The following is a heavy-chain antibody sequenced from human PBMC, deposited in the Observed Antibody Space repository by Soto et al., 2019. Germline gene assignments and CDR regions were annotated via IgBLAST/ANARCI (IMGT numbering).Heavy chain of an antibody. CDR2: ISYDSSNK. CDR1: GFTFSYG. V-gene: IGHV3-30*18. Sequence: VQLLESGGGLIQPGGSLRLSCAASGFTFSYGIHWLRQAPGKGLEWVAYISYDSSNKFYGDSVKGRFTISRDNSKNTQFLQMNSLRAEDTAVYYCAKLVIAYCSGNTGDDYWGQGTLVAVSS. J-gene: IGHJ4*02. D-gene: IGHD2-21*01. CDR3: AKLVIAYCSGNTGDDY.